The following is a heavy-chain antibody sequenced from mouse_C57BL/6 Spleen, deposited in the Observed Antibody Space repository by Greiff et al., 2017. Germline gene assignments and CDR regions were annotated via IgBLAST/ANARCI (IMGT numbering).Heavy chain of an antibody. CDR1: GFSFNTYA. J-gene: IGHJ4*01. CDR2: IRSKSNNYAT. CDR3: VSPLYSAMDY. V-gene: IGHV10-1*01. Sequence: EVMLVESGGGLVQPKGSLKLSCAASGFSFNTYAMNWVRQAPGKGLEWVARIRSKSNNYATYYADSVKDRFTISRDDSESMLYLQMNNLKTEDTAMYYCVSPLYSAMDYWGQGTSVTVSS. D-gene: IGHD1-3*01.